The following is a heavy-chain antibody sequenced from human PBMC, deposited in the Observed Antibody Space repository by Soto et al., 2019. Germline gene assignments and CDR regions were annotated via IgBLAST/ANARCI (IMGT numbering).Heavy chain of an antibody. CDR3: ARSGGRDYWFDP. Sequence: SETLSLTCTVSGGSISSSSYYWGWIRQPPGKGLEWIGSIYYSGSTYYNPSLKSRVTISVDTSKCQFSLTLSSVTAADTAVYYCARSGGRDYWFDPWGQGTLVTVSS. J-gene: IGHJ5*02. CDR1: GGSISSSSYY. D-gene: IGHD2-21*02. V-gene: IGHV4-39*01. CDR2: IYYSGST.